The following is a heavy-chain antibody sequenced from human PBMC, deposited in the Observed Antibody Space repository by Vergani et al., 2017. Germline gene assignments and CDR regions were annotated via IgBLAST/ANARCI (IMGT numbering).Heavy chain of an antibody. Sequence: EVELVQSGPEMRKPGESLKISCKGSEYSFGNYLIGWVRQLPGKGLEWMGIIYPADSATRYSPSFQGQVTISAAKSISTAFLQWASMKASDTALYYCARYTTYTDSWGKGTLVTVSS. CDR1: EYSFGNYL. CDR3: ARYTTYTDS. D-gene: IGHD1-1*01. J-gene: IGHJ4*02. V-gene: IGHV5-51*03. CDR2: IYPADSAT.